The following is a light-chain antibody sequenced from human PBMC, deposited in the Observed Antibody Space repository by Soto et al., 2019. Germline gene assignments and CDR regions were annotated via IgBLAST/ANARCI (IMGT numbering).Light chain of an antibody. V-gene: IGKV3-20*01. CDR1: QSVTSTH. CDR2: DAS. Sequence: EIMLTQSPCSLSSSQGERATLSCRASQSVTSTHLAWYQQKPGQAPRLLIYDASTRAAGIPDRVSGSGSGIDFTLTISRLEPEDFAVYYCQQFDGSPITFGQGTRLEIK. CDR3: QQFDGSPIT. J-gene: IGKJ5*01.